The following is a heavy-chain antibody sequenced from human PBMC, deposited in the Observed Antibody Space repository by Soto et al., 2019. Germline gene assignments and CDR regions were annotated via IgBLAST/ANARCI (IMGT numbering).Heavy chain of an antibody. CDR2: ISYDGSNK. V-gene: IGHV3-30*04. D-gene: IGHD3-22*01. Sequence: QVQLVESGGGVVQPGRSLRLSCAASGFTFSSYAMHWVRQAPGKGLEWVAVISYDGSNKYYADSVKGRFTISRDNSKNTLYQHMTSLRTEDTAVHYCARDGNPYDSRGPRFDYWGQGTLVTVSS. J-gene: IGHJ4*02. CDR1: GFTFSSYA. CDR3: ARDGNPYDSRGPRFDY.